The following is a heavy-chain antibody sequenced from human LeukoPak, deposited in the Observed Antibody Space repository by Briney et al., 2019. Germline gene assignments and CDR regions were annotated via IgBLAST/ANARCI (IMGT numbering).Heavy chain of an antibody. CDR3: ATGLVLRFLEWPGPTNS. D-gene: IGHD3-3*01. CDR2: FDPEDGET. CDR1: GYTLTESS. V-gene: IGHV1-24*01. Sequence: ASVKVSCKVSGYTLTESSMHWVRQAPGKGLEWMGGFDPEDGETIYAQKFQGRVTMTEDTSTDTAYMELSSLRSEDTAVYYCATGLVLRFLEWPGPTNSWGQGTLVTVSS. J-gene: IGHJ4*02.